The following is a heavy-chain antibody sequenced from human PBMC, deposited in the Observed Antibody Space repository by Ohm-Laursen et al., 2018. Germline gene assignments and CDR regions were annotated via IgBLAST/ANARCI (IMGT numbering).Heavy chain of an antibody. V-gene: IGHV3-23*01. CDR2: ISGSGGST. D-gene: IGHD3-16*01. CDR1: GFSFNDYG. J-gene: IGHJ4*02. Sequence: SLRLSCSASGFSFNDYGMHWVRQAPGKGLEWVSAISGSGGSTYYADSVKGRFTISRDNSKNTLYLQMNSLRAEDTAVYYCAKYEQAFDYWGQGTLVTVSS. CDR3: AKYEQAFDY.